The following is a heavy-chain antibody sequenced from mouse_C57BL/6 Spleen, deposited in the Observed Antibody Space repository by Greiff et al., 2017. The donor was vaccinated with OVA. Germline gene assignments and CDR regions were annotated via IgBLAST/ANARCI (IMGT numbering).Heavy chain of an antibody. D-gene: IGHD2-1*01. J-gene: IGHJ3*01. Sequence: QVQLQQSGAELARPGASVKMSCKASGYTFTSYTMHWVKQRPGQGLEWIGYINPSSGYTKYNQKFKDKATLTADKSSSTAYMQLSSLTSEDSAVYYCARGVDYGNSGFAYWGQGTLVTVSA. CDR1: GYTFTSYT. CDR2: INPSSGYT. CDR3: ARGVDYGNSGFAY. V-gene: IGHV1-4*01.